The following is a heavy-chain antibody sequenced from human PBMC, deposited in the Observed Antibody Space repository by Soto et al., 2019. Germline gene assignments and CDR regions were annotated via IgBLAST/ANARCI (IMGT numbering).Heavy chain of an antibody. J-gene: IGHJ4*02. CDR3: ARGRYGDY. CDR1: GYTFTSYG. V-gene: IGHV1-18*01. CDR2: ISAHNGNT. Sequence: QVHLVQSGAEVKKPGASVKVSCKGSGYTFTSYGITWVRPAPGKGLEWMGWISAHNGNTDYAQKLQGRVTVTRETSTSTAYMELRSLRSDDTAVYYCARGRYGDYWGQGALVTVSS. D-gene: IGHD1-1*01.